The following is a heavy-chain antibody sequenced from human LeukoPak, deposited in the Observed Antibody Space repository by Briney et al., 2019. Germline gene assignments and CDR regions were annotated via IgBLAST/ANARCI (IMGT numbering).Heavy chain of an antibody. J-gene: IGHJ4*02. V-gene: IGHV4-61*02. CDR1: GGSISIGSYY. CDR3: ARSLGITGTPYDY. D-gene: IGHD1-20*01. CDR2: IYTSGST. Sequence: SETLSLTCTVSGGSISIGSYYWSWIRQPAGKGLEWIGRIYTSGSTNYNPSLKSRVTISVDTSKSQFSLKLSSVTAADTDVYYCARSLGITGTPYDYWGQGTLVTVSS.